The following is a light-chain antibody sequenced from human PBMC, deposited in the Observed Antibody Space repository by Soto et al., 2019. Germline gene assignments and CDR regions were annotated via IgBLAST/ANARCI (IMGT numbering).Light chain of an antibody. Sequence: EIVLTQSPGTLSLSPGERATLSCRASQSVTSGYLAWYQQQPNQAPRLLIYGASYRATDIPDRFSGGGSGTDFTLTISRLEPEDFAVYYCQHYSSSPPAITCGQGTRLEIK. CDR2: GAS. CDR1: QSVTSGY. V-gene: IGKV3-20*01. CDR3: QHYSSSPPAIT. J-gene: IGKJ5*01.